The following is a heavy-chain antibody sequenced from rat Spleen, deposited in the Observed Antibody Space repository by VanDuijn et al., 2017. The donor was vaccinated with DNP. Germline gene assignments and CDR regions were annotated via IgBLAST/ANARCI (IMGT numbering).Heavy chain of an antibody. CDR3: ASVYDDYPPYAMDV. CDR1: GFTFSDCN. V-gene: IGHV5S10*01. Sequence: EVQLVESGGGLVRPGRSLKLSCATSGFTFSDCNMAWVRQAPKKGLEWVATIIYDGSRTYYRNSVKGRFTISRDNAKSSLYLQMNSLTSEDTATYYCASVYDDYPPYAMDVWGPGTSVTVSS. J-gene: IGHJ4*01. CDR2: IIYDGSRT. D-gene: IGHD1-12*03.